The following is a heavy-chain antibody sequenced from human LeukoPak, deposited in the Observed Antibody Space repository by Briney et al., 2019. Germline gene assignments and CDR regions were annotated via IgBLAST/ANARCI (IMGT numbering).Heavy chain of an antibody. CDR2: IYYSGST. CDR3: ARCGGGAVTTSFDY. CDR1: GGSISSYY. Sequence: PSETLSLTCTVSGGSISSYYWSWIRQPPGKGLEWIGYIYYSGSTNYNPSLKSRVTISVDTSKNQFSLKLSSVTAADTAVYYCARCGGGAVTTSFDYWGQGTLVTVSS. D-gene: IGHD4-11*01. J-gene: IGHJ4*02. V-gene: IGHV4-59*01.